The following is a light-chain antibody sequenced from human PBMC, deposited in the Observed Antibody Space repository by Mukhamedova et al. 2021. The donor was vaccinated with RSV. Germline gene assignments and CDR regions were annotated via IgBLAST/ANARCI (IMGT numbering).Light chain of an antibody. V-gene: IGLV2-23*01. Sequence: ITISCTGTSSDVGSYNLVSWYQQHPGKAPKLMIYEGSKRPSGVSNRFSGSKSGNTASLRISGLQAEDEADYYCCSYAGSSSYVFG. CDR1: SSDVGSYNL. CDR2: EGS. CDR3: CSYAGSSSYV. J-gene: IGLJ1*01.